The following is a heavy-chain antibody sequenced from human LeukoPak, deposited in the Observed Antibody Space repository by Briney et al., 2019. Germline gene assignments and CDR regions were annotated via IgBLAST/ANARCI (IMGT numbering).Heavy chain of an antibody. CDR2: IYYSGNT. CDR1: GGSISSSAYY. D-gene: IGHD3-22*01. CDR3: ARRDYDIGWFDP. V-gene: IGHV4-39*01. Sequence: PSETLSLTCTVSGGSISSSAYYWGWIRQPPGKGLEWIGSIYYSGNTYYNPSLKSRVTISVDTSKNQFSLKLSSVTAADTAVYYCARRDYDIGWFDPWGQGTLVTVSP. J-gene: IGHJ5*02.